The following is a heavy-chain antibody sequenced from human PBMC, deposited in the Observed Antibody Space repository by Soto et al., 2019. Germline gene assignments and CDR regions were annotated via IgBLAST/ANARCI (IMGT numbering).Heavy chain of an antibody. CDR3: ARSIDDFVYYFDY. J-gene: IGHJ4*02. V-gene: IGHV1-2*04. CDR1: VYTFTSYY. CDR2: INPNSGGT. Sequence: SVKVSCKASVYTFTSYYMHWVRQAPGQGLEWMGWINPNSGGTNYAQKFQGWVTMTRDTSISTAYMELSRLRSDDTAVYYCARSIDDFVYYFDYWGQGTLVTVSS. D-gene: IGHD3-3*01.